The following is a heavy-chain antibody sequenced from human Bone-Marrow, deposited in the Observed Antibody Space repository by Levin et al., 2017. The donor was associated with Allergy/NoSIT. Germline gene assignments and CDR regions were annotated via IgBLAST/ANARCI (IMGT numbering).Heavy chain of an antibody. CDR2: INHSGST. J-gene: IGHJ3*02. D-gene: IGHD3-22*01. V-gene: IGHV4-34*01. CDR1: GGSFSGYY. CDR3: ARSRRSGYYSLAFDS. Sequence: SETLSLTCAVYGGSFSGYYWSWIRQPPGKGLEWIGEINHSGSTNYNPSLKSRVTISVDTSKNQFSLKLSSVTAADTAVYYCARSRRSGYYSLAFDSWGQGTMVTVSS.